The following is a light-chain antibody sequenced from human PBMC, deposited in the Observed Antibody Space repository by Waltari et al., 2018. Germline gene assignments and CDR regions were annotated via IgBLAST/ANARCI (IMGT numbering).Light chain of an antibody. V-gene: IGLV2-23*01. CDR1: TSEGGKYDL. J-gene: IGLJ1*01. CDR3: CSYAGRGTYV. CDR2: EGI. Sequence: QSALTQPASGSGTPGQSITISCTGTTSEGGKYDLVSWYQQHPGKAPLLLICEGIQRPSVVASRFSGSKSGNTASLTISRLQGEDEADYYCCSYAGRGTYVFGTGTKVTVL.